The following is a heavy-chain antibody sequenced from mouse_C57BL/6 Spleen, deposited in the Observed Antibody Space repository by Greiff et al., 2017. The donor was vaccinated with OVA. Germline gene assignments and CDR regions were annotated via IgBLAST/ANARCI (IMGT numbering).Heavy chain of an antibody. J-gene: IGHJ4*01. Sequence: DVMLVESGGGLVKPGGSLKLSCAASAFTFSDYGMHWVRQAPEKGLEWVAYISSGSSTIYYADTVKGRFTISRDNAKNTLFLQMTSLRSEDTAMYYCARLDYWGQGTSVTVSS. V-gene: IGHV5-17*01. CDR3: ARLDY. CDR2: ISSGSSTI. CDR1: AFTFSDYG.